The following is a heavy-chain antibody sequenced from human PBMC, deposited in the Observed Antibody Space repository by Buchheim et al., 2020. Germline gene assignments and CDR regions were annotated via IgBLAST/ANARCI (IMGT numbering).Heavy chain of an antibody. J-gene: IGHJ4*02. V-gene: IGHV3-7*01. Sequence: EVQLVESGGGLVQPGGSLRLSCAASGFTFSSYWMRWVRQAPGKGLEWVANINQDGSETCYVDSVKGRFTISRDNAKNSLYLQMNSLRAEDTAVYYCASDLSNRPRSPLDYWGQGTL. D-gene: IGHD4-11*01. CDR2: INQDGSET. CDR1: GFTFSSYW. CDR3: ASDLSNRPRSPLDY.